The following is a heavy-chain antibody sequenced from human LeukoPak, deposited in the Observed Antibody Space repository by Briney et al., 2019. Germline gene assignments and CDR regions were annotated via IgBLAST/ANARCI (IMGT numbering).Heavy chain of an antibody. CDR3: AKELSGGWPFDY. D-gene: IGHD6-19*01. CDR2: ISGSGGTT. V-gene: IGHV3-23*01. J-gene: IGHJ4*02. Sequence: PGGSLRLSCAASGFTFSSYAMSWVRQAPGKGLEWVPGISGSGGTTYYTDSVKGRFTISRDNSKNTLFLQMNSLRAEDTAVYYCAKELSGGWPFDYWGQGTLVTVSS. CDR1: GFTFSSYA.